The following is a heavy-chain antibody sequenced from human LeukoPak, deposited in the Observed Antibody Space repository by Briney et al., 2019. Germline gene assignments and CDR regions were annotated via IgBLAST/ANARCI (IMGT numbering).Heavy chain of an antibody. CDR2: IYYSGST. J-gene: IGHJ6*02. V-gene: IGHV4-39*07. CDR3: ARVPTVLLWFGGLDV. CDR1: GGSISSSSYY. D-gene: IGHD3-10*01. Sequence: SETLSLTCTVSGGSISSSSYYWGWIRQPPGKGLEWIGSIYYSGSTYYNPSLKSRVTISVDTSKNQFSLKLSSVTAADTAVYYCARVPTVLLWFGGLDVWGQGTTVTVSS.